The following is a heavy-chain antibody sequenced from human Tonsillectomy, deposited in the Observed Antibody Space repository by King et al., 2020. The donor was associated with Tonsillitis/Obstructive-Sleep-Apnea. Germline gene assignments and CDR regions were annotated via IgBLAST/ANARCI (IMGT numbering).Heavy chain of an antibody. CDR2: INHSGST. CDR3: ARGETGWIQLWRRAEYFQH. CDR1: GGSFSGYY. J-gene: IGHJ1*01. V-gene: IGHV4-34*01. D-gene: IGHD5-18*01. Sequence: VQLQQWGAGLLKPSETLSLTCAVYGGSFSGYYWSWIRQPPGKGLERIGEINHSGSTNYNPSLKSRVTISVDTSKNQFSLNLRSVTAADTAVYYCARGETGWIQLWRRAEYFQHWGQGTLVTVSS.